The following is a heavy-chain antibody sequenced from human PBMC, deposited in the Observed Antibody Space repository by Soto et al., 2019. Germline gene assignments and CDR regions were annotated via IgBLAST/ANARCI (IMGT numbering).Heavy chain of an antibody. J-gene: IGHJ6*02. CDR3: ARNLNYYDSSGYYIRPSYYYYYGMDV. D-gene: IGHD3-22*01. Sequence: GGSLRLSCAASGFTFSSYSMNWVRQAPGKGLEWVSYISSSSSTIYYADSVKGRFTISRDNAKNSLYLQMNSLRAEDTAVYYCARNLNYYDSSGYYIRPSYYYYYGMDVWGQGTTVTVSS. V-gene: IGHV3-48*04. CDR1: GFTFSSYS. CDR2: ISSSSSTI.